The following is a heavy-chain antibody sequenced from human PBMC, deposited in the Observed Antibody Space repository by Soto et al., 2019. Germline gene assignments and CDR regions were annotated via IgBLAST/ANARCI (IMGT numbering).Heavy chain of an antibody. CDR3: ARVGSGSFYFDY. Sequence: SVKVSCKASGGTFSSYAISWVRQAPGQGLEWMGGIIPIFGTANYAQKFQGRVTITADESTSTAYMELSSLRSEDTAVYYCARVGSGSFYFDYWGQGTLVTVSS. D-gene: IGHD1-26*01. V-gene: IGHV1-69*13. CDR2: IIPIFGTA. CDR1: GGTFSSYA. J-gene: IGHJ4*02.